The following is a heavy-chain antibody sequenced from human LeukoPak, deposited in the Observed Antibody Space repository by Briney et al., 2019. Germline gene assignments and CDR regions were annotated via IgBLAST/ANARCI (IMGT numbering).Heavy chain of an antibody. J-gene: IGHJ4*02. CDR3: ARPDSSGYYQSFDY. D-gene: IGHD3-22*01. Sequence: SETLSLTCTVSGGSISDYYWSWIRQPPGKGLEWIGYIYYSGSTNYNPSLKSRVTISVDTSKNQFSLKLSSVTAADTAVYYCARPDSSGYYQSFDYWGQGTLVTVSS. CDR1: GGSISDYY. V-gene: IGHV4-59*01. CDR2: IYYSGST.